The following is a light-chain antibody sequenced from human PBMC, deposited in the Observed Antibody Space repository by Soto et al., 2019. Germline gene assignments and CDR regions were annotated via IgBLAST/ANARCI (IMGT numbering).Light chain of an antibody. Sequence: ESVLTQSPGTLSLSPGERATLSCRASESVRSSYLAWYQQKPGQAPRLLIYGASSRATGIPARFSGSGSGTEFTLTISSLQSEDFAVYYCQQYNNWPQTFGQGTKVDIK. CDR3: QQYNNWPQT. V-gene: IGKV3-15*01. CDR2: GAS. J-gene: IGKJ1*01. CDR1: ESVRSSY.